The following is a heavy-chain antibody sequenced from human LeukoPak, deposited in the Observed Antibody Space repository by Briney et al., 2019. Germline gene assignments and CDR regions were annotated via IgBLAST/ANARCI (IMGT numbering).Heavy chain of an antibody. CDR2: INPNSGGT. Sequence: ASVTVSCKASGYTFTGYYMHWVRQAPGQGLEWMGWINPNSGGTNYAQKFQGRVTMTRDTSISTAYMELSRLRSDDTAVYYCARGPPSYFGVVIIFDYWGQGTLVTVSS. CDR3: ARGPPSYFGVVIIFDY. CDR1: GYTFTGYY. D-gene: IGHD3-3*01. J-gene: IGHJ4*02. V-gene: IGHV1-2*02.